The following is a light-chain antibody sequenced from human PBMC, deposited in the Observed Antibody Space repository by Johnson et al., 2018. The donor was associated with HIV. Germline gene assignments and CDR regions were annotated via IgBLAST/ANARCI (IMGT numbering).Light chain of an antibody. CDR3: GTWDTSPSAGGV. Sequence: QSVLTQPPSVSAAPGQKVTISCSGSSSNIGNNYVSWYQQLPGTAPKLLIYENNKRPSGIPDRFSGSKSGTSATLGITGLQTGDEADYYCGTWDTSPSAGGVFRTGTNATVL. J-gene: IGLJ1*01. V-gene: IGLV1-51*02. CDR2: ENN. CDR1: SSNIGNNY.